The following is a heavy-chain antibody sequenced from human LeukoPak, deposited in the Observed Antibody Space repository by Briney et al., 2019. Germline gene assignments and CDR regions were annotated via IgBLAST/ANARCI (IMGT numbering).Heavy chain of an antibody. D-gene: IGHD2-21*02. Sequence: PGGSLRLSCAASGFTFSSYAMTWVRQAPGKGLEWVSTISGSGGSTYHADSVKGRFTTSRDNSKNTLYLQMNSLRAEDTAVYYCAKDVTAEAPPSWFDYWGQGTPVTVSS. CDR2: ISGSGGST. V-gene: IGHV3-23*01. J-gene: IGHJ4*02. CDR1: GFTFSSYA. CDR3: AKDVTAEAPPSWFDY.